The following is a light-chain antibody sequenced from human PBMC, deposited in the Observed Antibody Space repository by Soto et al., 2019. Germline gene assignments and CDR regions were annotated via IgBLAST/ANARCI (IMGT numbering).Light chain of an antibody. CDR2: NYN. CDR1: SSNIGSGRN. CDR3: SSWDDSLNGYV. J-gene: IGLJ1*01. Sequence: QSVLTQPPSASETPGQRVTISCSGGSSNIGSGRNVNWYQQLPGTAPKLLIYNYNQRPSGVPDRFSGSKSGTSASLAISGFQSEDEADYYCSSWDDSLNGYVFGTGTKVPV. V-gene: IGLV1-44*01.